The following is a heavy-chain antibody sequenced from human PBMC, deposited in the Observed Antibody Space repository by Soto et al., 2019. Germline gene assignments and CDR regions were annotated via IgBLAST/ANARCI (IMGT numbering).Heavy chain of an antibody. D-gene: IGHD2-15*01. CDR1: GGSISSSTYY. V-gene: IGHV4-39*01. CDR2: MSYSVST. Sequence: QLQLQESGPGLVKPSETLSLTCTVSGGSISSSTYYWGWIRQSPGRGLEWTGSMSYSVSTSYNPYLPRRVTISIGTSKNQFSLRLTSVTAADTAVYYCARHRPYCSGGSCYRYYFDYWGQGTLVTVSS. CDR3: ARHRPYCSGGSCYRYYFDY. J-gene: IGHJ4*02.